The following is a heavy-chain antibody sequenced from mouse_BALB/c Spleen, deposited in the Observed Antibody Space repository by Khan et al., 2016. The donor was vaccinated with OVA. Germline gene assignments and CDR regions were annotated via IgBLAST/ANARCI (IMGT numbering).Heavy chain of an antibody. J-gene: IGHJ3*01. V-gene: IGHV2-2*02. CDR3: AGRGYDYGRGALFAY. Sequence: QVQLKESGPGLVAPSQSLSITCTVSGFSLDKYSIHWIRQSPGKGLEWLGVIWSAGSTDYNAAFISRLTIPKDNSRSQVFFQVNSLQPNDTAIYYCAGRGYDYGRGALFAYWGQGTLVTVSA. CDR2: IWSAGST. CDR1: GFSLDKYS. D-gene: IGHD2-4*01.